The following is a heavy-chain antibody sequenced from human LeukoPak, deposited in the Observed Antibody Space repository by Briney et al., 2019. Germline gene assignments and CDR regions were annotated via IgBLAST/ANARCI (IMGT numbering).Heavy chain of an antibody. V-gene: IGHV5-51*01. J-gene: IGHJ4*02. CDR1: GGTFSSYA. CDR3: VRRRHCTSGSCEDFDY. Sequence: TVSCKASGGTFSSYAISWVRQAPGQGLEWMGTIYPGDSDTRYSPSFQGQVTISADKSISTAYLQWSSLKASDTAMYYCVRRRHCTSGSCEDFDYWGQGTLVTVSS. D-gene: IGHD2-15*01. CDR2: IYPGDSDT.